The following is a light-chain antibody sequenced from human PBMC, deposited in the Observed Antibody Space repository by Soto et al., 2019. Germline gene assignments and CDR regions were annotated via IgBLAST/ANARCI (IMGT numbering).Light chain of an antibody. CDR2: LGS. CDR1: QSLRHHNGYYY. CDR3: VQTLQAPYS. J-gene: IGKJ2*01. Sequence: DIVMTQSPLSLPVTPGEPASISCRSSQSLRHHNGYYYLDWYLQKPGQSPQVLTYLGSNRASGVPERVSGSGSGTVFTLKISRVEAEDVGVYYCVQTLQAPYSFGQGNKLEIK. V-gene: IGKV2-28*01.